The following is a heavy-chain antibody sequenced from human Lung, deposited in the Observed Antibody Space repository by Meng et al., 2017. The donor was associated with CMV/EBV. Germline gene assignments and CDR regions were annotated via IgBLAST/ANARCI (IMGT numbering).Heavy chain of an antibody. CDR3: ARDNDWGPDY. Sequence: SVXVSCKASGYRFTDHYFYWVRQAPGQGLEWMGWIYPNSGGTHYAQKFQGRLTVTRDTSISTGYMELSSLGSDDTAVYYCARDNDWGPDYWGQGTLVTVSS. CDR2: IYPNSGGT. CDR1: GYRFTDHY. V-gene: IGHV1-2*02. J-gene: IGHJ4*02. D-gene: IGHD7-27*01.